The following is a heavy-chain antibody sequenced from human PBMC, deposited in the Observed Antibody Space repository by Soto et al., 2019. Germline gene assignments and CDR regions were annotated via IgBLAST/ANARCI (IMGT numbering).Heavy chain of an antibody. CDR1: GFGFSNAW. CDR2: IKSETDGETT. J-gene: IGHJ4*02. CDR3: TTDFNGGFDY. Sequence: GGSLRLSCAASGFGFSNAWMSWVRQAPGKGLEWVGRIKSETDGETTDYVAPVKGRFTISRDDSKNTLYLQMNSLKIEDTAVYYCTTDFNGGFDYWGRGTLVTVSS. D-gene: IGHD2-8*01. V-gene: IGHV3-15*01.